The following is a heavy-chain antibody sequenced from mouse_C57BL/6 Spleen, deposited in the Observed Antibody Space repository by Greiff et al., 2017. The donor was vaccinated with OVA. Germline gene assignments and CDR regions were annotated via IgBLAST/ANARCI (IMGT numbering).Heavy chain of an antibody. D-gene: IGHD1-1*01. CDR2: IYPGDGDT. CDR1: GYAFSSSW. Sequence: QVQLQQSGPELVKPGASVKISCKASGYAFSSSWMNWVKQRPGKGLEWIGRIYPGDGDTNYNGQFKGKATLTADKSSSTAYMQLSSLTSEDSAVYFCASKYYGSSYHWYFDVWGTGTTVTVSS. J-gene: IGHJ1*03. CDR3: ASKYYGSSYHWYFDV. V-gene: IGHV1-82*01.